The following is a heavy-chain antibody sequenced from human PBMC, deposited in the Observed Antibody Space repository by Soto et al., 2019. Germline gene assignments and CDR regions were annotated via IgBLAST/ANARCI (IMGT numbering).Heavy chain of an antibody. CDR3: AFESTGYSSSLYRY. Sequence: SETLSLTCTVSGGSISTYYWNWIRQPPGKGLEWIGYIYYSGSINYNPSLKSRVTISVDTSKNQFSLKLSSVTAADTAVYYCAFESTGYSSSLYRYRAQGTLVTVSS. CDR2: IYYSGSI. D-gene: IGHD6-13*01. V-gene: IGHV4-59*08. CDR1: GGSISTYY. J-gene: IGHJ4*02.